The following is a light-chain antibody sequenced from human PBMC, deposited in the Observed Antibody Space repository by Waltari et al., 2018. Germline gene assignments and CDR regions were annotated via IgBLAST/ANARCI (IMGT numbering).Light chain of an antibody. Sequence: ETVLTQSPGTLSLSPGDRATLSCRASQSVSSNYLAWYQHKPGQAPRLLISGASSRATGIPDRFSGSGSGTDFTLTISRLVPEDFAVYYCQQYGNLPRTFGQGTKVEIK. V-gene: IGKV3-20*01. CDR1: QSVSSNY. J-gene: IGKJ1*01. CDR2: GAS. CDR3: QQYGNLPRT.